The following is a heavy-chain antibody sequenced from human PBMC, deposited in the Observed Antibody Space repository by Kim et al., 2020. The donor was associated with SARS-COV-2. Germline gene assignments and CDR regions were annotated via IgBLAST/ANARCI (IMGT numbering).Heavy chain of an antibody. V-gene: IGHV1-2*06. CDR3: ARQFNRPAPYSSSPVWFDS. D-gene: IGHD3-22*01. CDR2: INPKTGGT. Sequence: ASVKVSCTASGYTFTSYYIHWVRLAPGQGLEWMGHINPKTGGTDVPQKFQGRVTLTRDTSTSSVSMDVTSLTPDDTAVYYCARQFNRPAPYSSSPVWFDS. J-gene: IGHJ5*01. CDR1: GYTFTSYY.